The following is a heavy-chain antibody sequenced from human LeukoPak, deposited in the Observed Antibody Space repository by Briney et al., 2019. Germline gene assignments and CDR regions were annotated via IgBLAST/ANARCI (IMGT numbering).Heavy chain of an antibody. CDR1: GGSISSSY. J-gene: IGHJ5*02. CDR3: ASSALWFGNGGWFDP. D-gene: IGHD3-10*01. Sequence: PSETLSLTCTVSGGSISSSYWSWIRQSPGKGLEWIGYIYYSGTTYCNPSLKSRVAVSVDTSKSQFSLKLSSVTAADTAVYYCASSALWFGNGGWFDPWGQGTLVTVSS. CDR2: IYYSGTT. V-gene: IGHV4-59*08.